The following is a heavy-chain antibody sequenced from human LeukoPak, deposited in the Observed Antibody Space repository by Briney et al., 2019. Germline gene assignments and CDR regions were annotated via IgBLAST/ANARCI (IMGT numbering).Heavy chain of an antibody. CDR1: GFTFSSYA. Sequence: PGRSLRLSCAASGFTFSSYAMHWVRQAPGKGLEWVAVISYDGSNEYYADSVKGRFTISRDNSKNTLYAQMNSLRPEDTAVYYCAGGAYEGGNWFDAWGQGTLVTVSS. J-gene: IGHJ5*02. CDR3: AGGAYEGGNWFDA. V-gene: IGHV3-30-3*01. CDR2: ISYDGSNE. D-gene: IGHD4-17*01.